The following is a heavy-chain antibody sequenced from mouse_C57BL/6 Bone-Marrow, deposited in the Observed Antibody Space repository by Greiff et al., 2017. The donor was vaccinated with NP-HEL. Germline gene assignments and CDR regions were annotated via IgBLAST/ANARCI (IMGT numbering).Heavy chain of an antibody. CDR2: ISYDGSN. D-gene: IGHD2-1*01. V-gene: IGHV3-6*01. J-gene: IGHJ2*01. CDR1: GYSITSGYY. Sequence: ESGPGLVKPSQSLSLTCSVTGYSITSGYYWNWIRQFPGNKLEWMGYISYDGSNNYNPSLKNRISITRDTSKNQFFLKLNSVTTEDTATYYCARYGKLYFDYWGQGTTLTVSS. CDR3: ARYGKLYFDY.